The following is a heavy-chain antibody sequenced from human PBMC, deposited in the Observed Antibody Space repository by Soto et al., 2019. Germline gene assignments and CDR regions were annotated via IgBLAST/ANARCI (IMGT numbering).Heavy chain of an antibody. CDR2: INPNSGGT. CDR1: GYTFTGYY. D-gene: IGHD6-19*01. V-gene: IGHV1-2*04. CDR3: ARSYSSGWQYYYYYGMDV. Sequence: WASVKVSCKASGYTFTGYYMHWVRQAPGQGLEWMGWINPNSGGTNYAQKFQGWVTMTRDTSISTAYMELSRLRSDDTAVYYCARSYSSGWQYYYYYGMDVWGQGTTVTVSS. J-gene: IGHJ6*02.